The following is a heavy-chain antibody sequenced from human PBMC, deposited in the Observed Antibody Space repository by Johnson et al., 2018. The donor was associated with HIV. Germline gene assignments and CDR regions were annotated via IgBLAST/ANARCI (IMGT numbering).Heavy chain of an antibody. CDR2: ISYDGSNK. J-gene: IGHJ3*02. CDR3: AREMEMSTIEGASDI. CDR1: GFTFSNAW. Sequence: QVQLVESGGGLVQPGGSLRLSCAASGFTFSNAWMSWVRQTPGKGLEWVAVISYDGSNKYYADSVKGRFTISRDNSKNTLYLQMNTLRAEDTAVYYCAREMEMSTIEGASDIWGQGTMVTVSS. V-gene: IGHV3-30*14. D-gene: IGHD5-24*01.